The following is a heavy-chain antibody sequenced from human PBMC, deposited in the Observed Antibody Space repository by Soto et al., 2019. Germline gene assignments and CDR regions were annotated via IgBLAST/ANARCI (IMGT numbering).Heavy chain of an antibody. CDR3: TREGLSAYHSYYGMDV. J-gene: IGHJ6*02. CDR2: IRSKAYGGTT. CDR1: GFTFGDYA. V-gene: IGHV3-49*04. Sequence: GGSLRLSCTASGFTFGDYAMSWVRQAPGKGLEWVGFIRSKAYGGTTEYAASVKGRFTISRDDSKSIAYLQMNSLKTEDTAVYYCTREGLSAYHSYYGMDVWGQGTTVTVS.